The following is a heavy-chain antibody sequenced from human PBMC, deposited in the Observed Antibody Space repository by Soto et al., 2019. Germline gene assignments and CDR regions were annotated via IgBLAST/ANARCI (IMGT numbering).Heavy chain of an antibody. V-gene: IGHV4-59*01. D-gene: IGHD1-20*01. CDR3: VTGVPYNWRSYFDS. J-gene: IGHJ4*02. Sequence: SETLSLTCTVSGGSIGSYYWSWIRQPPGKGLEWIWYIYYTGSTNYNPSLESRGTISLAKSKNQFSLKVTSVTAADKAVYYCVTGVPYNWRSYFDSWGQGTLVTVSS. CDR2: IYYTGST. CDR1: GGSIGSYY.